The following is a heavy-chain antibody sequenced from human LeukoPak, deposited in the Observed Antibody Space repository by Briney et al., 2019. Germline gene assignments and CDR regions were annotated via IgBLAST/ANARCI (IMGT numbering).Heavy chain of an antibody. CDR1: GASISSYY. V-gene: IGHV4-59*01. CDR2: MSYSGSS. D-gene: IGHD3-22*01. Sequence: TPSETLSLTCTVSGASISSYYWSWIRQPPGKGLEWIGYMSYSGSSKYNPSLKSRVTISVDASKNQFSLKLSSVTAADTAVYYCARDGYSDSSGYDYPPSVWGQGTLVTVSS. J-gene: IGHJ4*02. CDR3: ARDGYSDSSGYDYPPSV.